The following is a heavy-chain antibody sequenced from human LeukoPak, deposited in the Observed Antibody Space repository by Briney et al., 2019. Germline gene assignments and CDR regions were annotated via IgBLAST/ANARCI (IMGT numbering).Heavy chain of an antibody. CDR3: ARPLNSSSWYLPYYYGMDV. V-gene: IGHV1-69*13. CDR2: IIPIFGTA. J-gene: IGHJ6*02. CDR1: GYTFTSYG. Sequence: ASVKVSCKASGYTFTSYGISWVRQAPGQGLEWMGGIIPIFGTANYAQKFQGRVTITADESTSTAYMELSSLRSEDTAVYYCARPLNSSSWYLPYYYGMDVWGQGTTVTVSS. D-gene: IGHD6-13*01.